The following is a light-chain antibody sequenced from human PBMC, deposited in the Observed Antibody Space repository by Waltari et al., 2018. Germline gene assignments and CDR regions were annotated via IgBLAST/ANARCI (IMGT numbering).Light chain of an antibody. CDR3: QQRSNWLFT. J-gene: IGKJ3*01. CDR1: QGVSSY. CDR2: DAS. Sequence: EIVLTQSPATLSLSPGERATLSCRASQGVSSYLAWYQQKPGQAPRLLISDASNRATGIPARFSGSGSGTDFTLTISSLEPEDFAVYYCQQRSNWLFTFGPGTKVDIK. V-gene: IGKV3-11*01.